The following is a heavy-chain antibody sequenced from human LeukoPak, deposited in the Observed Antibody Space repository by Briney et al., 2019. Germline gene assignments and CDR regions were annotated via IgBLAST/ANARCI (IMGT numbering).Heavy chain of an antibody. CDR1: DVSISGYF. CDR3: ARHSPIAATGTFDY. D-gene: IGHD6-13*01. V-gene: IGHV4-59*08. CDR2: VYYSGST. Sequence: SETLSLTCTVSDVSISGYFWSWIRLPPGKGLEWIGYVYYSGSTNYNPSLKSRVTISVDTSKKQFTLNLSSVTAADTAMCYCARHSPIAATGTFDYWGQGTLVTVSS. J-gene: IGHJ4*02.